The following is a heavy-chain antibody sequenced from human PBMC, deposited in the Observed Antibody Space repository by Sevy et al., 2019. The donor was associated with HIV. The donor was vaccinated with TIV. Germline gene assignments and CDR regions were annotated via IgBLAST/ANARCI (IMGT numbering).Heavy chain of an antibody. CDR2: INPNSGGT. Sequence: ASVKVSCKASGYTFTGYYMHWVRQAPGQGLEWMGWINPNSGGTNYAQKFQGRVTMTRDTSISTAYMELSRLRSDDTAVYYCARDTSIAVAGPFDYWGQGTLVTVSS. J-gene: IGHJ4*02. V-gene: IGHV1-2*02. CDR1: GYTFTGYY. CDR3: ARDTSIAVAGPFDY. D-gene: IGHD6-19*01.